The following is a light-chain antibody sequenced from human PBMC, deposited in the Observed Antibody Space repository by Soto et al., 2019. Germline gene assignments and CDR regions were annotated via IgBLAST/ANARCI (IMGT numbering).Light chain of an antibody. Sequence: AIRMTQSPSSFSASTGDRVTITCRASQGTSSYLAWYQQKPGKAPKLLIYAASTLQSGVPSRFSGSGSGTDFTLTISCLQSEDFATYYCQQYYSYPRLTFGGGTKVDIK. CDR2: AAS. CDR3: QQYYSYPRLT. CDR1: QGTSSY. V-gene: IGKV1-8*01. J-gene: IGKJ4*01.